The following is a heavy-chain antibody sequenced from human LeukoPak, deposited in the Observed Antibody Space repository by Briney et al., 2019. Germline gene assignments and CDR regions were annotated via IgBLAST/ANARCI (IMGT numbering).Heavy chain of an antibody. Sequence: PSQTLSLTCTVSGGSISSGSYYWSWIRQPAGKGLEWIGRIYTSGSTNYNPSLKSRVTISVDTSKNQFSLKLSSVTAADTAVYYCARDANCSSTSCYGGYYYYYMDVWGKGTTVTVSS. V-gene: IGHV4-61*02. CDR2: IYTSGST. CDR3: ARDANCSSTSCYGGYYYYYMDV. J-gene: IGHJ6*03. CDR1: GGSISSGSYY. D-gene: IGHD2-2*01.